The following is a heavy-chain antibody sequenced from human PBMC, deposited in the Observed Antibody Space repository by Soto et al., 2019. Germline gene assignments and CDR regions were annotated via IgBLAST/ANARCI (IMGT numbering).Heavy chain of an antibody. CDR2: IYYSGST. CDR1: GGSVSSGSYY. D-gene: IGHD6-19*01. CDR3: VRGSGWYPY. Sequence: QVQLQESGPGLVKPSETLSLTCTVSGGSVSSGSYYWSWIRQPPGKGLEWIGYIYYSGSTNYNPSLKSRVTISVDTSKNQFSLKLSSVTAADTAVYYCVRGSGWYPYWGQGTLVTVSS. J-gene: IGHJ4*02. V-gene: IGHV4-61*01.